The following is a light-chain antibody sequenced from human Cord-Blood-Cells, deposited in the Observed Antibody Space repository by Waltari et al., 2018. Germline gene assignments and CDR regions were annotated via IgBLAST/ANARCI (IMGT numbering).Light chain of an antibody. Sequence: QTVVTQEPSFSVSPGGTVTLTCGLSSGSVSTSYYPSWYQQTPGQAPRTLIYSTTTRSSGVPARFSGSILGNKAALTITGAQADDESDYYCVLYMGSGIRVFGGGTKLTVL. J-gene: IGLJ3*02. CDR1: SGSVSTSYY. V-gene: IGLV8-61*01. CDR3: VLYMGSGIRV. CDR2: STT.